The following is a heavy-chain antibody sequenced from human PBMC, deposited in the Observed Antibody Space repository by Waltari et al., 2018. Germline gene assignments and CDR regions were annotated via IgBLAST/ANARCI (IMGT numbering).Heavy chain of an antibody. CDR3: ARGTPTYSGSYYPLGW. J-gene: IGHJ4*02. Sequence: EVQLVESGGGLVKPGGSLRLSCAASGFTFSSYSMNWVRQAPGKGLEWVSSISSSSSYIYYADAVKGRFTISRDNAKNSLYLQMNSLRAEDTAVYYCARGTPTYSGSYYPLGWWGQGTLVTVSS. D-gene: IGHD1-26*01. CDR2: ISSSSSYI. CDR1: GFTFSSYS. V-gene: IGHV3-21*01.